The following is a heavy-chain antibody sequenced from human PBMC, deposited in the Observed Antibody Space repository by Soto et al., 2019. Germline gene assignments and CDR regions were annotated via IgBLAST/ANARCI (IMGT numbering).Heavy chain of an antibody. CDR2: ISAYNGNT. V-gene: IGHV1-18*01. CDR1: GYTFTSYG. D-gene: IGHD4-17*01. J-gene: IGHJ4*02. Sequence: QVQLVQSGVEVEKPGASVKVSCKASGYTFTSYGISWVRQAPGQGLEWMGWISAYNGNTNYAQKCXGXFXXTTDTSTSTAYMELRSLRSDDTAVYYCARDVPTVTTGGPDYWGQGTLVTVSS. CDR3: ARDVPTVTTGGPDY.